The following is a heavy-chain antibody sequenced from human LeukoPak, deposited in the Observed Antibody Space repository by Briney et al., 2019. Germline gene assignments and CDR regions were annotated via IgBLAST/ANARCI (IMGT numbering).Heavy chain of an antibody. V-gene: IGHV3-23*01. J-gene: IGHJ2*01. CDR2: ISGSGGST. CDR1: GFTFSSYG. Sequence: GGSPRLSCAASGFTFSSYGMHWVRQAPGKGLEWVSAISGSGGSTYYADSVKGRFTISRDNSKNTLYLQMNSLRAEDTAVYYCAKSYSSGWYGGYFDLWGRGTLVTVSS. CDR3: AKSYSSGWYGGYFDL. D-gene: IGHD6-19*01.